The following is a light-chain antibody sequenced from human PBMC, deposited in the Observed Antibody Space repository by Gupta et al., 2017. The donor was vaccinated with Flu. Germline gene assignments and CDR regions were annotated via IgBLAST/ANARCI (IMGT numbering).Light chain of an antibody. V-gene: IGKV4-1*01. CDR3: QQYYSFPYT. CDR1: QSLLYSSKNKNY. CDR2: WAS. J-gene: IGKJ2*01. Sequence: DIVMTQSPAYLPVSLGERATINCRSSQSLLYSSKNKNYLAWYQQKPGQSPKLLFYWASTRESGVPDRFSGSGSGTDFTLTISSLQAEDVAVYFCQQYYSFPYTFGQGTKLEIK.